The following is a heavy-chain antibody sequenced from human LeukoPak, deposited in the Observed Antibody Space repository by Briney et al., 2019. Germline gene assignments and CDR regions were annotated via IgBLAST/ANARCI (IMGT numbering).Heavy chain of an antibody. Sequence: PVKVSCKASGGTFSSYAISWVRQAPGQGLEWMGGIIPIFGTANYAQKFQGRVTITADESTSTAYMELSSLRSEDTAVYYCARGGRYCSGGSCYGQSDYWGQGTLVTVSS. CDR2: IIPIFGTA. CDR3: ARGGRYCSGGSCYGQSDY. V-gene: IGHV1-69*13. D-gene: IGHD2-15*01. J-gene: IGHJ4*02. CDR1: GGTFSSYA.